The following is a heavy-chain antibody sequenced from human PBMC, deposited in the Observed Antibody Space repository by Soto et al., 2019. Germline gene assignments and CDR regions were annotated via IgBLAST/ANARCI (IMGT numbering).Heavy chain of an antibody. CDR1: GFTFSHFG. D-gene: IGHD2-15*01. J-gene: IGHJ4*02. V-gene: IGHV3-30*18. CDR3: AKGSEVARQELDY. Sequence: QVQLVESGGGVVQPGRSLRLSCAASGFTFSHFGMHWVRQAPGKGLEWVATISSGGRDKYFSNSVKDRFTISRDNSKNTQFLQMNSLRVEDTAVYYCAKGSEVARQELDYWGQGTLVTVAS. CDR2: ISSGGRDK.